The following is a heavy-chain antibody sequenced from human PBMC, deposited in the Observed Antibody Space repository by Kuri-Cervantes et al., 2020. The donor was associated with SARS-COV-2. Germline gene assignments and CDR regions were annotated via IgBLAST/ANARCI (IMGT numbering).Heavy chain of an antibody. J-gene: IGHJ5*02. V-gene: IGHV3-30*04. CDR1: GFTFSSYA. CDR2: ISYDGSNK. Sequence: GGSLRLSCAASGFTFSSYAMHWVRQAPGKGLEWVAVISYDGSNKYYADSVKGRFTISRDNSKNTLYLQMNSLRAEDTAVYYCSRGLEYSSSKFRGLRGGDWFDPWGQGTLVTVSS. CDR3: SRGLEYSSSKFRGLRGGDWFDP. D-gene: IGHD6-6*01.